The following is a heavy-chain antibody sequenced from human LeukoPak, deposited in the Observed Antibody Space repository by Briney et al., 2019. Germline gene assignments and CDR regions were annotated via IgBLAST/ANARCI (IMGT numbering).Heavy chain of an antibody. Sequence: SETLSLTCTVSGGSISSHYWTWIRKPPGKGLEWFGYLYYRGSTNYNPSLRSRVTMSVDTSKNQFSLKVTSVTAADTAVYYCARDGRGGNYYYFDSWGQGTLVTVSS. J-gene: IGHJ4*02. D-gene: IGHD1-26*01. V-gene: IGHV4-59*11. CDR2: LYYRGST. CDR1: GGSISSHY. CDR3: ARDGRGGNYYYFDS.